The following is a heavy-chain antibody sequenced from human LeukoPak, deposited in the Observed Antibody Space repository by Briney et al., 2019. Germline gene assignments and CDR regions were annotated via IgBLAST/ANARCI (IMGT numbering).Heavy chain of an antibody. CDR1: GDSISSSSYY. J-gene: IGHJ3*01. D-gene: IGHD1-1*01. V-gene: IGHV4-39*01. CDR2: IFHSGST. CDR3: ATYRTGDRYAFTV. Sequence: KASETLSLTCTVSGDSISSSSYYWGWIRQPPGKGLEWIGSIFHSGSTYYNPSLKSRFTISVDTSKNQFSLKLTSVTAADTAVYYCATYRTGDRYAFTVWSQGTMVTVSS.